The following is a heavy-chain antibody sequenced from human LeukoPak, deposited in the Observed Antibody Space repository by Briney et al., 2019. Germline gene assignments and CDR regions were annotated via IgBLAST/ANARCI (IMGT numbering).Heavy chain of an antibody. J-gene: IGHJ4*02. CDR2: INHSGST. CDR3: HSRFLEWLLDY. D-gene: IGHD3-3*01. V-gene: IGHV4-34*01. Sequence: SETLSLTCAVYGGSFSGYYWSWIRQPSGKGLEWIGEINHSGSTNYNPSLKSRVTISVDTSKNQFSLKLSSVTAADTAIYYCHSRFLEWLLDYWGQGTLVTVSS. CDR1: GGSFSGYY.